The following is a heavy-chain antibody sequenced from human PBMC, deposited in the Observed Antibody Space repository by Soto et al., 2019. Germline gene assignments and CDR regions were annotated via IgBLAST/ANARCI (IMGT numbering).Heavy chain of an antibody. CDR1: GFSLSTSGVG. V-gene: IGHV2-5*01. CDR3: AHVNTAMGGYGGLNDY. J-gene: IGHJ4*02. CDR2: IYWNDDK. D-gene: IGHD5-18*01. Sequence: QITLKESGPTLVKPTQTLTLTCTFSGFSLSTSGVGVGWIRQPPGKALEWLALIYWNDDKRYSPSLKSRLTITKDTSKNQVVLTMTNMDPVDTATYYCAHVNTAMGGYGGLNDYWGQGTLVTVSS.